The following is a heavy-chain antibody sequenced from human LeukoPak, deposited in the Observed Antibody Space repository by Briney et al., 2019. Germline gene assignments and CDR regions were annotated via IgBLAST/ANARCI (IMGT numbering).Heavy chain of an antibody. CDR2: IKQDGSQS. CDR3: ALEGSGRSLDP. Sequence: GGSLRLSCAASGFISSNVWMSWVRQAPGKGLEWVANIKQDGSQSYYVDSVEGRFTISRHRQELAASANQQSESRGHGYYCALEGSGRSLDPWGQGTLVTVSS. V-gene: IGHV3-7*01. D-gene: IGHD3-3*01. CDR1: GFISSNVW. J-gene: IGHJ5*02.